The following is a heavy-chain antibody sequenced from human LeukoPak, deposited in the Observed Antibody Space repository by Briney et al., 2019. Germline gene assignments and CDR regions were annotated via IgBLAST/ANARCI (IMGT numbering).Heavy chain of an antibody. Sequence: SETLSLTCTVSGGSISSYYWSWIRQPPGKGLEWIGYIYHSGSTHYNPSLKSRVTISVDRTENQFSLKLSSVTAADTAVYYCARGPGGIYYDRGAHYHDYWGQGTLVTVSS. CDR3: ARGPGGIYYDRGAHYHDY. V-gene: IGHV4-59*12. J-gene: IGHJ4*02. CDR2: IYHSGST. D-gene: IGHD3-22*01. CDR1: GGSISSYY.